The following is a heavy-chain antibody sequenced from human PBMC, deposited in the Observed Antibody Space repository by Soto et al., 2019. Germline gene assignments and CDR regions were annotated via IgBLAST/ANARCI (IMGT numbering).Heavy chain of an antibody. D-gene: IGHD3-16*01. CDR2: IIPIFGTA. CDR1: GGTFSSYA. CDR3: ARVKDARGSYYYNYGMDV. J-gene: IGHJ6*02. V-gene: IGHV1-69*12. Sequence: QVQLVQSGAEVKKPGSSVKVSCKASGGTFSSYAISWVRQAPGQGLEWMGGIIPIFGTANYAQKFQGRVTITADESTSTAYMELSSLRSEDTAVYYCARVKDARGSYYYNYGMDVWGQGTTVTVSS.